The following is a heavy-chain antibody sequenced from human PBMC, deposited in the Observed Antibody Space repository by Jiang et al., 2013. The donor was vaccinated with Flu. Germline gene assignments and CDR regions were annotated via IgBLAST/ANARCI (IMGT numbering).Heavy chain of an antibody. D-gene: IGHD3-22*01. J-gene: IGHJ4*02. V-gene: IGHV4-39*01. CDR2: MYYSGST. Sequence: KPSETLSLTCTVSGDSISGSSSYWVWIRQPPGKGMEWIGSMYYSGSTYYNSSLKSRVTISADTSKNQFSLRLNSVTATDTAVYFCARLSSSGLSNYWGQGTLVTVSS. CDR3: ARLSSSGLSNY. CDR1: GDSISGSSSY.